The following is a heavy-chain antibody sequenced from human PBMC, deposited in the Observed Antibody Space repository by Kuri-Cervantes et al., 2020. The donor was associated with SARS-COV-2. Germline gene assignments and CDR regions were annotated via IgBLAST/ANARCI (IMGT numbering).Heavy chain of an antibody. Sequence: ASVKVSCKGSGYSFTSYWISWVRQMPGKGLEWMGRIDPSDSYTNYSPSFQGHVTISADKSISTAYLQWSSLKASDTAMYYCARLRICGGDCSPSFDYWGQGTLVTVSS. J-gene: IGHJ4*02. CDR2: IDPSDSYT. V-gene: IGHV5-10-1*01. D-gene: IGHD2-21*02. CDR1: GYSFTSYW. CDR3: ARLRICGGDCSPSFDY.